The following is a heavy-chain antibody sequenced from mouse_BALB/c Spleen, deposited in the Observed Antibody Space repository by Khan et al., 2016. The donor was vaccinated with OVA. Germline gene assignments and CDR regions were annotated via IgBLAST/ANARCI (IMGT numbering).Heavy chain of an antibody. Sequence: EVQLQESGPSLVKPSQTLSLTCSVTGDSITSGYWCWIRKFPGNKLEYMGYIIYSGSIYYNPSLKSRISITRHTSKNQYSLQLNSVTTKDTATYYGAGLTFRSAFVYWGQGTLVTVSA. CDR1: GDSITSGY. CDR3: AGLTFRSAFVY. J-gene: IGHJ3*01. D-gene: IGHD2-14*01. V-gene: IGHV3-8*02. CDR2: IIYSGSI.